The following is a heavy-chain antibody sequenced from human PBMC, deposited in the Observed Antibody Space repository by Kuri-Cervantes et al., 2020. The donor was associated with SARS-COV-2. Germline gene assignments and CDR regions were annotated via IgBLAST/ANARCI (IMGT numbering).Heavy chain of an antibody. J-gene: IGHJ4*02. CDR2: ISMSNTI. CDR1: GFTFSDYY. Sequence: GGSLRLSCAASGFTFSDYYVNWVRQAPGKGLEWVSSISMSNTIYYADSVKGRFTISRDNAKNSLYLQMSSLRAEDTAVYYCAKDSNTAMVSALDYWGQGTLVTVSS. D-gene: IGHD5-18*01. V-gene: IGHV3-69-1*01. CDR3: AKDSNTAMVSALDY.